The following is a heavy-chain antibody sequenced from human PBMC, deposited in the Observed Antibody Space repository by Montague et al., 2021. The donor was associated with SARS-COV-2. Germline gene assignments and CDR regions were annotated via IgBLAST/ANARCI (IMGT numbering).Heavy chain of an antibody. J-gene: IGHJ4*02. Sequence: SLRLSCAASGFILSSFAMSWVRQAPGKGLEWVSAVRSSGGSPNYADSVKGRFTIYRDNSNNMLYLQMNGLRAEDTAVYYCAKDMWDLYYFDYWGQGTLVTVSS. CDR2: VRSSGGSP. V-gene: IGHV3-23*01. D-gene: IGHD1-26*01. CDR3: AKDMWDLYYFDY. CDR1: GFILSSFA.